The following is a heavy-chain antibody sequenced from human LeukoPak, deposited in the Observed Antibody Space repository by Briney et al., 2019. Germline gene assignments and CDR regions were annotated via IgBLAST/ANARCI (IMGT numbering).Heavy chain of an antibody. D-gene: IGHD3-3*01. J-gene: IGHJ4*02. CDR3: ATAPIYDFWSGLYYFDY. V-gene: IGHV1-24*01. Sequence: GSLRLSCAASGFTFSSYGMHWVRQAPGKGLEWMGGFDPEDGETIYAQKFQGRVTMTEDTSTDTAYMELSSLRSEDTAVYYCATAPIYDFWSGLYYFDYWGQGTLVTVSS. CDR1: GFTFSSYG. CDR2: FDPEDGET.